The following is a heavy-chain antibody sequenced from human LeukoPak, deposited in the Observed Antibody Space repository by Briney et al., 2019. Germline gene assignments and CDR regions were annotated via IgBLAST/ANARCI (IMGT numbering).Heavy chain of an antibody. D-gene: IGHD3-10*01. CDR3: ARDLGFGELSPTYYFDY. V-gene: IGHV3-21*01. Sequence: GGSLRLSCAASGFTFSSYSMNWVRQAPGKGLEWVSSISSSSSYIYYADSVKGRFTISRDNAKNSLYLQMNSLRAEDTAVYYCARDLGFGELSPTYYFDYWGQGTLVTVSS. CDR1: GFTFSSYS. J-gene: IGHJ4*02. CDR2: ISSSSSYI.